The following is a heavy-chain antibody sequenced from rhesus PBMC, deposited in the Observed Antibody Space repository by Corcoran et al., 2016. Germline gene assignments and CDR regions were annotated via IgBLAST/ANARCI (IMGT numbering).Heavy chain of an antibody. CDR2: IRSKVYGGKT. Sequence: EVQLVESGGGLVQPGGSLRLSCAASGFTFSDHYMYWVRQAPGQGLECVAFIRSKVYGGKTEYAASVKGRCTISRDDAKSIAYLQMNSLKNEDTAVYYCIRGHCIGVYCYLDYWGQGVLVTVSS. CDR3: IRGHCIGVYCYLDY. V-gene: IGHV3-184*01. J-gene: IGHJ4*01. D-gene: IGHD2-27*01. CDR1: GFTFSDHY.